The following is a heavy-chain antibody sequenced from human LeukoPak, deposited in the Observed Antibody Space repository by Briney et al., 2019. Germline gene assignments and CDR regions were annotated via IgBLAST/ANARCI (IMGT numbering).Heavy chain of an antibody. V-gene: IGHV4-34*01. CDR3: ARVGSGWYGGP. D-gene: IGHD6-19*01. Sequence: SSETLSLTCAVYGGSFSGYYWSWIRQPPGKGLEWIGEINHSGSTNYNPSLKSRVTISVDTSKNQFSLKLSSVTAADTAVYYCARVGSGWYGGPWGQGTLVTVSS. CDR2: INHSGST. J-gene: IGHJ5*02. CDR1: GGSFSGYY.